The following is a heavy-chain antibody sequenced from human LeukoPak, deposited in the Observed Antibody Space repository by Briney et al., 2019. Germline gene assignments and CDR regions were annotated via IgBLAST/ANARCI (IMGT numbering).Heavy chain of an antibody. J-gene: IGHJ4*02. D-gene: IGHD3-22*01. CDR1: GFTFSSYV. Sequence: GGSLRLSCAASGFTFSSYVMSWVRQAPGKGLEWVSAISGSGGSTYYADSVKGRFTISRDNSKNTLYLQMNSLRAEDTAVYYCAKVSYYDSSGYFDYWGQGTLVTVSS. CDR3: AKVSYYDSSGYFDY. CDR2: ISGSGGST. V-gene: IGHV3-23*01.